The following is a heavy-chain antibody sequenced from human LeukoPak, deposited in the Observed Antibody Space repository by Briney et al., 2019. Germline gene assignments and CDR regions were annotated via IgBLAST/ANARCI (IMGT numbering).Heavy chain of an antibody. CDR2: RSSDGNTK. CDR3: ARVKRVPVADDAFDI. Sequence: PGGSLRLSCAASGFIFSNFPLHWVRQTPDKGLECVAIRSSDGNTKYYANSVRGRFTVSRDNSKNTVYLQMNSLRVEDTAVYYCARVKRVPVADDAFDIWGQGTMVTVSS. D-gene: IGHD5-12*01. V-gene: IGHV3-30-3*01. J-gene: IGHJ3*02. CDR1: GFIFSNFP.